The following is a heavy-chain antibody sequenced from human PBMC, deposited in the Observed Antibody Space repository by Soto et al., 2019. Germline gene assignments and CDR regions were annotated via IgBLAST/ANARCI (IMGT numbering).Heavy chain of an antibody. CDR2: ISAYNGNT. J-gene: IGHJ5*02. D-gene: IGHD3-3*01. CDR3: ARTYYDFWSGYANWFDP. V-gene: IGHV1-18*01. CDR1: GYTFTSYG. Sequence: QVQLVQSGAEVKKPGASVKVSCKASGYTFTSYGISWVRQAPGQGLEWMGWISAYNGNTNYAQKLQGRVTMTTDTSTSTVYMELRSLRSDDTAVYYCARTYYDFWSGYANWFDPWGQGTLVTVSS.